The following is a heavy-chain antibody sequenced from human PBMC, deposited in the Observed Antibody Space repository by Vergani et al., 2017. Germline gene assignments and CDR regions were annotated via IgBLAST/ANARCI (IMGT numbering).Heavy chain of an antibody. J-gene: IGHJ4*02. CDR2: ISSSSSYI. Sequence: VQLVESGGGVVQPGRSLRLSCAASGFTFSSYAMNWVRQAPGKGLEWVSSISSSSSYIYYADSVKGRFTISRDNAKNSLYLQMNSLRAEDTAVYYCAKNRIQLWFGSPFDYWGQGTLVTVSS. V-gene: IGHV3-21*04. CDR3: AKNRIQLWFGSPFDY. CDR1: GFTFSSYA. D-gene: IGHD5-18*01.